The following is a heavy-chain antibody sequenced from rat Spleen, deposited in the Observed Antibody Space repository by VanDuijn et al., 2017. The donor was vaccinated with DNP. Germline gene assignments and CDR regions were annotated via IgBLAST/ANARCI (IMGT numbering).Heavy chain of an antibody. V-gene: IGHV5S13*01. CDR3: ARHVYDGSNGHWYFDF. CDR1: GFTFSNYS. Sequence: EVQLVESGGGLVQPGRSLKLSCAATGFTFSNYSMAWVRQTPKKGLEWVVTINASGSKTYCPDSVKGRFTISRDNAKNTQYLQMDSLRSEDTATYYCARHVYDGSNGHWYFDFWGPGTMVTVSS. J-gene: IGHJ1*01. CDR2: INASGSKT. D-gene: IGHD1-6*01.